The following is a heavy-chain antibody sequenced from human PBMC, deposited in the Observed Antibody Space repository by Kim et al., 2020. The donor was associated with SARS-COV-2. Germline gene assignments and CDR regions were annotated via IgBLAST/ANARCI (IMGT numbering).Heavy chain of an antibody. CDR3: ARTALAGGIDY. V-gene: IGHV4-39*01. Sequence: SETLSLTCTVSGGSISSSSYYWGWIRQPPGKGLEWIGSIYYSGSTYYNPSLKSRVTISVDTSKNQFSLKLSSVTAADTAVYYCARTALAGGIDYWGKGT. J-gene: IGHJ4*02. CDR1: GGSISSSSYY. CDR2: IYYSGST. D-gene: IGHD6-25*01.